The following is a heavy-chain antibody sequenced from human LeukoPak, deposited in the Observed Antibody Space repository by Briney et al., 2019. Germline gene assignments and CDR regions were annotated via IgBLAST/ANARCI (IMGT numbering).Heavy chain of an antibody. V-gene: IGHV5-51*01. CDR3: ARQGKDGYRVVDY. J-gene: IGHJ4*02. CDR1: GYSFTSYW. CDR2: IWPDDSDK. Sequence: GESLKISCKGSGYSFTSYWIGWVRQVPGKGLEWMGIIWPDDSDKRYSPSFQGQVTISADKSISTAYLQWSSLKASDTAMYYCARQGKDGYRVVDYCGQGTLVTVSS. D-gene: IGHD5-24*01.